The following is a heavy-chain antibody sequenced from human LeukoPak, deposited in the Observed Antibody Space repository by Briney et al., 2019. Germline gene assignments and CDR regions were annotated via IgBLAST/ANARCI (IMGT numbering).Heavy chain of an antibody. CDR3: ARDFKRFTYGMDV. D-gene: IGHD3-3*01. V-gene: IGHV4-31*03. CDR2: IYYSGST. J-gene: IGHJ6*02. CDR1: GGSISSGGYY. Sequence: KSSETLSLTCTVSGGSISSGGYYWSWIRQHPGKGLGWIGYIYYSGSTYYNPSLKSRVTISVDTSKNQFSLKLSSVTAADTAVYYCARDFKRFTYGMDVWGQGTTVTVSS.